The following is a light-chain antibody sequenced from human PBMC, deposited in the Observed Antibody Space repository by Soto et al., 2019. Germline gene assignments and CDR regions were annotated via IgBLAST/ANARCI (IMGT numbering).Light chain of an antibody. CDR2: EVT. J-gene: IGLJ1*01. CDR3: SSYSATNTLV. Sequence: QSALTQPASVSGSPGQSITISCTGTSSDVGDCPYVSWYQQHPGRVPKLIIYEVTKRPSGITSRFSGSKSENTASLTISGLQAEDEADYYCSSYSATNTLVFGSGTKVTVL. CDR1: SSDVGDCPY. V-gene: IGLV2-14*01.